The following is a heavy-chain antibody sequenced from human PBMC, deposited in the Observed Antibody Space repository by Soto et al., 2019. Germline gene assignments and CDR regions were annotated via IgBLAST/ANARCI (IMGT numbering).Heavy chain of an antibody. CDR1: GFTFSGYW. J-gene: IGHJ4*02. V-gene: IGHV3-7*03. CDR3: ARDATYCLDC. Sequence: EVQLVESGGGLVQPGGSLRLSCAASGFTFSGYWMAWVRQAPGKGLEWVANIKQGGGEKYHVDSVTGRFTISRDNAENSLYLQMNSLRAEDTAVYYCARDATYCLDCWGRGTLVTVSS. D-gene: IGHD2-15*01. CDR2: IKQGGGEK.